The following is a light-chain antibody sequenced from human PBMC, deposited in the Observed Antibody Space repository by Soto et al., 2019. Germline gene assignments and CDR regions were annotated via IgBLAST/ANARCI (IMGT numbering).Light chain of an antibody. CDR2: GAS. Sequence: EIVMTQSPATLSVSPGERVTLACRASQSVRGNLAWYQQKPGQSPRLLIYGASSRATGIPVRFSGSGSGTEFTLTISSLQSDDFATYYCQQYSSYPTFGQGTKVDIK. J-gene: IGKJ1*01. CDR1: QSVRGN. CDR3: QQYSSYPT. V-gene: IGKV3-15*01.